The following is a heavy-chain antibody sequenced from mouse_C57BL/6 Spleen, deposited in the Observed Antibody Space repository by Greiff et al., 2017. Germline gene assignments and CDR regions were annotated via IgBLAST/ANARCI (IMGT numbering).Heavy chain of an antibody. Sequence: QVQLKQPGAELVMPGASVKLSCKASGYTFTSYWMHWVKQRPGQGLEWIGEIDPSDSYTNYNQKFKGKSTLTVDKSSSTAYMQLSSLTSEDSAVYYCARRGEVELYYFDYWGQGTTLTVSS. V-gene: IGHV1-69*01. CDR2: IDPSDSYT. D-gene: IGHD1-1*01. CDR1: GYTFTSYW. J-gene: IGHJ2*01. CDR3: ARRGEVELYYFDY.